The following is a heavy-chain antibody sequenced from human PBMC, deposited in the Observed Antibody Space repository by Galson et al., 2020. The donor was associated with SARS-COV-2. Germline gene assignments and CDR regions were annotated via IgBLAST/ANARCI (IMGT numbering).Heavy chain of an antibody. V-gene: IGHV3-33*01. Sequence: QLGESLKISCAASGFTFSSYGMHWVRQAPGKGLEWVAVIWYDGSNKYYADSVKGRFTISRDNSKNTLYLQMNSLRAEDTAVYYCARDGRFGELSGLDYWGQGTLVTVSS. J-gene: IGHJ4*02. CDR3: ARDGRFGELSGLDY. CDR2: IWYDGSNK. D-gene: IGHD3-10*01. CDR1: GFTFSSYG.